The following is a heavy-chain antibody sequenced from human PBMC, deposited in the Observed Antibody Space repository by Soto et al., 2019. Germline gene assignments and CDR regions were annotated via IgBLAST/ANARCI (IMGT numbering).Heavy chain of an antibody. CDR3: ARLLSKQLWLGAPVVN. V-gene: IGHV2-5*02. Sequence: SGPTLVNPTQTLTLTCTFSGFSLSTSGVGVGWIRQPPGKALEWLGIIFWDDDKRYRPSLKRRLTFTKDTSQNQLLLPTTNIDPVETATYYCARLLSKQLWLGAPVVNWGGGTPDPVSS. J-gene: IGHJ4*02. D-gene: IGHD1-1*01. CDR1: GFSLSTSGVG. CDR2: IFWDDDK.